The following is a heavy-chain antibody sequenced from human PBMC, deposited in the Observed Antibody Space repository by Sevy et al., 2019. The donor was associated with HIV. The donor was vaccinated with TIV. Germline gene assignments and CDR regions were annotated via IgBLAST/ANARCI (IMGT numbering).Heavy chain of an antibody. CDR2: ISSDGGGT. D-gene: IGHD3-3*01. V-gene: IGHV3-64D*06. Sequence: GGSLRLSCSASGFTFRNYAMNWVRQAPGKGLKYVSAISSDGGGTYYAYSVRGRFTISRDNSKNTLYLQMRSLRVEDTAVYYCVKDPDYDFWRGDYGMDVWGQGTTVTVSS. CDR1: GFTFRNYA. J-gene: IGHJ6*02. CDR3: VKDPDYDFWRGDYGMDV.